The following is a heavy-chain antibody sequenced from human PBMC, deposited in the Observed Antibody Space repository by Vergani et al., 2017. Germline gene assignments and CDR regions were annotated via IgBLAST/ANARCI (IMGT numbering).Heavy chain of an antibody. CDR2: ISDRGDRK. Sequence: EVQLVESGGGLVQPGGSLRLSCAASGFTFDRDAMAWVRQAPGKGLEWVSVISDRGDRKYYADSVKGRFTISRDNSKNTVYLQMNSLRADDTAVYYCAKCQYIYGNHYYYYMDVWGKGTTVTVSS. D-gene: IGHD3-9*01. V-gene: IGHV3-23*04. CDR1: GFTFDRDA. CDR3: AKCQYIYGNHYYYYMDV. J-gene: IGHJ6*03.